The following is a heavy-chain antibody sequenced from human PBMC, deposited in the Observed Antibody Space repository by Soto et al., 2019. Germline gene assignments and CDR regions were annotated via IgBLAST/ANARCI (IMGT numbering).Heavy chain of an antibody. J-gene: IGHJ6*02. D-gene: IGHD6-13*01. CDR3: ARLADSRYSSSCYSYFHYGMYV. CDR1: GYSFTSYW. V-gene: IGHV5-10-1*01. CDR2: IDPSVSYT. Sequence: ESLKVSWKGSGYSFTSYWITWVRQLPATGQEWTGRIDPSVSYTNYSPSFQGHVTISAHKSISTAYLQWSSLKASDTAMYYCARLADSRYSSSCYSYFHYGMYVWAQGTTVTVYS.